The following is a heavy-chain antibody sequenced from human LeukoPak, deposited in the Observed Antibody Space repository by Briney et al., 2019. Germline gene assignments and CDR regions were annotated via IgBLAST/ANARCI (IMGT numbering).Heavy chain of an antibody. V-gene: IGHV3-23*01. CDR3: AKDLALGYYDSSGYYFDY. CDR1: GFTFSSYA. J-gene: IGHJ4*02. CDR2: ISHSGAST. D-gene: IGHD3-22*01. Sequence: GGSLRLSCAASGFTFSSYAMNWVRQAPGKGLEWVSAISHSGASTYYADSVKGRFTISRDNSKNTLYLQMNSLRAEDTAVYYCAKDLALGYYDSSGYYFDYWGQGTLVTVSS.